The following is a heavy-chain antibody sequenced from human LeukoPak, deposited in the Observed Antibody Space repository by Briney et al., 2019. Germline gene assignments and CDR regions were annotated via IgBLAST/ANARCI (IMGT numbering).Heavy chain of an antibody. J-gene: IGHJ4*02. D-gene: IGHD2-2*01. V-gene: IGHV3-7*04. CDR1: GFTFSIYW. CDR3: ATDLGSSRPNY. Sequence: GRSLRLSCAASGFTFSIYWMSWLRQAPGKGLEWVANIKQDGSETYNADSVKGRSTISRDNAKNSLYLHMNSLRAEDTAVYYCATDLGSSRPNYWGQGTLVTVSS. CDR2: IKQDGSET.